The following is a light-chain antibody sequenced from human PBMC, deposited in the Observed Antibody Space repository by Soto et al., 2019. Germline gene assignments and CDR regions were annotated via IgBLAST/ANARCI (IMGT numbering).Light chain of an antibody. J-gene: IGKJ5*01. Sequence: DIQMTQSPSSLSASVGDRVTITCRASESISRHLNWYQQKPGKAPKLLIYAASSLQNGVPSRFSGSESGTDFTLTISNLQPEDFATYYCQHSYSTLSITCGQGTRLEIK. V-gene: IGKV1-39*01. CDR2: AAS. CDR1: ESISRH. CDR3: QHSYSTLSIT.